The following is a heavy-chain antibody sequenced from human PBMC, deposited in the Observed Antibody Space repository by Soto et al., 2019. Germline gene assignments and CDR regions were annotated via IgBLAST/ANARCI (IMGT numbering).Heavy chain of an antibody. CDR1: GFTFDDYA. J-gene: IGHJ4*02. V-gene: IGHV3-9*01. D-gene: IGHD2-15*01. CDR2: ISWNSGSI. Sequence: EVQLVESGGGLVQPGRSLRLSCAASGFTFDDYAMHWVRQAPGKGLEWVSGISWNSGSIGYADSVKGRFTISRDNAKNSLYPQMNSLRAEDTALYYCAKGMECSGGSCYSGRTFDYWGQGTLVTVSS. CDR3: AKGMECSGGSCYSGRTFDY.